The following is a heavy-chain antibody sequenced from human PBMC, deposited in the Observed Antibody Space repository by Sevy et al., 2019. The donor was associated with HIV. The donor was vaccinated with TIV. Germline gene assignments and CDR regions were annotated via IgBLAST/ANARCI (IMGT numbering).Heavy chain of an antibody. D-gene: IGHD1-26*01. J-gene: IGHJ6*02. CDR3: AKMQGGSYNYYGMDV. V-gene: IGHV3-30*18. CDR2: ISFDGSDK. CDR1: GFIFSTYG. Sequence: GGSLRLSCAASGFIFSTYGIHWVRQAPGKGLEWVAVISFDGSDKYYADSVRGRFTISRDNSKNTLYLQMNSLRVEDTAIYYCAKMQGGSYNYYGMDVWGQGTTVTVS.